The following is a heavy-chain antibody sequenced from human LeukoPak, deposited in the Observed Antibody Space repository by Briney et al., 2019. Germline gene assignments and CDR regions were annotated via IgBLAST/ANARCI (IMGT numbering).Heavy chain of an antibody. V-gene: IGHV3-23*01. CDR1: GFTFSSYA. D-gene: IGHD1-26*01. CDR3: ARDGIVGATDY. CDR2: ISGSGGTT. J-gene: IGHJ4*02. Sequence: GGSLRLSCTASGFTFSSYAMTWVRQAPGKGLEWVSAISGSGGTTYYADSVKGRFTISRDNSENTVYLQMNSLRAEDTAVYYCARDGIVGATDYWGQETLVTVSS.